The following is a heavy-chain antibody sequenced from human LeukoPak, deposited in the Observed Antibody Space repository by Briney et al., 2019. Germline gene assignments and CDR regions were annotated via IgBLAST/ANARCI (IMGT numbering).Heavy chain of an antibody. V-gene: IGHV4-59*01. CDR2: IYYSGST. J-gene: IGHJ4*02. CDR1: GGSFSGYY. Sequence: KASETLSLTCAVYGGSFSGYYWSWIRQPPGKGLEWIGYIYYSGSTNYNPSLKSRVTISVDTSKNQFSLKLSSVTAADTAVYYCARGVVIAPQTFDYWGQGTLVTVSS. D-gene: IGHD2-21*01. CDR3: ARGVVIAPQTFDY.